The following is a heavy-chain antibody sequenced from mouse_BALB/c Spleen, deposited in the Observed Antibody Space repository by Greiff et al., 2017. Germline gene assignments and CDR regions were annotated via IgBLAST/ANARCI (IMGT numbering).Heavy chain of an antibody. V-gene: IGHV5-4*02. J-gene: IGHJ3*01. Sequence: EVMLVESGGGLVKPGGSLKLSCAASGFTFSDYYMYWVRQTPEKRLEWVATISDGGSYTYYPDSVKGRCTISRDNAKNNLYLQMSSLKSEDTAMDYCARGGYGNSWFAYWGQGTLVTVSA. CDR1: GFTFSDYY. D-gene: IGHD2-10*02. CDR3: ARGGYGNSWFAY. CDR2: ISDGGSYT.